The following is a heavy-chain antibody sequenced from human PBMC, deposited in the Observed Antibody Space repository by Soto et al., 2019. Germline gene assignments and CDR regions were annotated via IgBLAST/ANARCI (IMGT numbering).Heavy chain of an antibody. Sequence: GASVKVSCKASGYTFTSYAMHWVRQAPGQRLEWMGWINAGNGNTKYSQKFQGRVTITRDTSASTAYMELSSLRSEDTAVYYCARDRNYYGSGSPDNWFDPWGQGTLVTVSS. J-gene: IGHJ5*02. CDR1: GYTFTSYA. V-gene: IGHV1-3*01. D-gene: IGHD3-10*01. CDR3: ARDRNYYGSGSPDNWFDP. CDR2: INAGNGNT.